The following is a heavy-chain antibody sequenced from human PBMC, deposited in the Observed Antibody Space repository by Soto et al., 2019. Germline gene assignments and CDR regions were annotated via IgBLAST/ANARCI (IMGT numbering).Heavy chain of an antibody. D-gene: IGHD5-18*01. V-gene: IGHV4-31*03. CDR3: AREKDSYGYILDY. CDR2: IYYSRST. CDR1: GGSISSGGYY. J-gene: IGHJ4*02. Sequence: QVQLQESGPGLVKPSQNLSLTCTVSGGSISSGGYYWSWIRQHPGKGLEWIGYIYYSRSTYYNPSLKSRVTISVDTSKNQFSLKLSSVTAADTAVYYCAREKDSYGYILDYWGQGTLLTVSS.